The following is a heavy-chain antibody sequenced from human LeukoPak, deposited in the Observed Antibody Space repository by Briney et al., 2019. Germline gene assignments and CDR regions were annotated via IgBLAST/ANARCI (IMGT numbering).Heavy chain of an antibody. CDR2: IKQDGSEK. J-gene: IGHJ5*02. V-gene: IGHV3-7*01. CDR3: ARATSPLSDDFWSEEFDP. CDR1: GFTFSSYW. D-gene: IGHD3-3*01. Sequence: PGGSLRPSCAASGFTFSSYWMSWVRQAPGKGLEWVANIKQDGSEKYYVDSVKGRFTISRDNAKNSLYLQMNSLRAEDTAVYYCARATSPLSDDFWSEEFDPWGQGTLVTVSS.